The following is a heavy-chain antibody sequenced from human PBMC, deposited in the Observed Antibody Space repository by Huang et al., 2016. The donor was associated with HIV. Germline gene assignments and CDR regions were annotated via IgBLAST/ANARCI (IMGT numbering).Heavy chain of an antibody. Sequence: QLHLQQSGPGLVRPSETLSLICTVSGGSITSSSHYWGWIRQTPGKGLEWIGNFYYSGVAYYTPSLKNRVAISIDTSKSQFSLRLSSVIATDTAVYYCASGEYGKNAYDIWGQGTVVTVSA. D-gene: IGHD2-2*01. CDR1: GGSITSSSHY. CDR2: FYYSGVA. V-gene: IGHV4-39*01. CDR3: ASGEYGKNAYDI. J-gene: IGHJ3*02.